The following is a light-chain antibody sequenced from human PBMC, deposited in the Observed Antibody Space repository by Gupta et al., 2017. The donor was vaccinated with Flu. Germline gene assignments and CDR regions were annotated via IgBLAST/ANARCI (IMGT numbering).Light chain of an antibody. Sequence: GDRVTTTCQASQDIIKYLNWYQQKPGKAPRLLIFDASTLQTGVPSRFGGSGAGTNFTFTIRSLQPDDFATYYCQQYQNLPLTFGGGTNLEI. V-gene: IGKV1-33*01. CDR2: DAS. CDR3: QQYQNLPLT. CDR1: QDIIKY. J-gene: IGKJ4*01.